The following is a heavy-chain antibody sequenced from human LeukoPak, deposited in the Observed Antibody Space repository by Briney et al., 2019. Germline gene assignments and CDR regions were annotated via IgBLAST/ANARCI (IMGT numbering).Heavy chain of an antibody. V-gene: IGHV3-23*01. D-gene: IGHD2-2*01. Sequence: GGSLRLSWAASGFTFSSYAMSWVRQAPGKGLEWVSGISDSGGSTYYADSVKGRFTISRDNSKNTLYLQMNSLRAEDTAVYYCATRERYCSSTSCYEWFDPWGQGTLVTVSS. CDR3: ATRERYCSSTSCYEWFDP. CDR1: GFTFSSYA. CDR2: ISDSGGST. J-gene: IGHJ5*02.